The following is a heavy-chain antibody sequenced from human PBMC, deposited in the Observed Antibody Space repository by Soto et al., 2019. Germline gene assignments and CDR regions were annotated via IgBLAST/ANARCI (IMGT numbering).Heavy chain of an antibody. V-gene: IGHV3-30-3*01. Sequence: GGSLRLSCAASGFTFSNFAMHWFRQAPGKGLEWVAVMSFDGTTKFYADSVKGRFTVSRDNSQNTLYLQVNSLRDEDTAVYYCARDRGGITVSAKPLGEWFDPWGQGTLVTVSS. D-gene: IGHD3-16*01. CDR1: GFTFSNFA. J-gene: IGHJ5*02. CDR2: MSFDGTTK. CDR3: ARDRGGITVSAKPLGEWFDP.